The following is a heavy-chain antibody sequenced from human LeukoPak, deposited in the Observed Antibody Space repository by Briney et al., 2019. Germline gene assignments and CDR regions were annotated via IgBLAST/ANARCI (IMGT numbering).Heavy chain of an antibody. J-gene: IGHJ5*02. D-gene: IGHD2-2*01. Sequence: SETLSLTCSISGGSISSYYWSWIRQPPGKGLEWIGEINHSGSTNYNPSLKSRVTISVDTSKNQFSLKLSSVTAADTAVYYCARHGGYCSSTSCLMRLGWLRFDPWGQGTLVTVSS. V-gene: IGHV4-34*01. CDR2: INHSGST. CDR3: ARHGGYCSSTSCLMRLGWLRFDP. CDR1: GGSISSYY.